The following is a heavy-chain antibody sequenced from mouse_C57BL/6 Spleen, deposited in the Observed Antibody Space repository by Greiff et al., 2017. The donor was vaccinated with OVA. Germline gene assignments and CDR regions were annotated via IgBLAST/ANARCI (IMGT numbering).Heavy chain of an antibody. CDR2: IHPNSGST. Sequence: QVQLQQPGAELVKPGASVKLSCKASGYSFTSYWMHWVKQRPGQGLEWIGMIHPNSGSTNYNEKFKSKATLTVDKSSSTAYMQLSSLTSEDSAVYYCARGGANWDPYYAMDYWGQGTSVTVSS. D-gene: IGHD4-1*01. CDR3: ARGGANWDPYYAMDY. CDR1: GYSFTSYW. V-gene: IGHV1-64*01. J-gene: IGHJ4*01.